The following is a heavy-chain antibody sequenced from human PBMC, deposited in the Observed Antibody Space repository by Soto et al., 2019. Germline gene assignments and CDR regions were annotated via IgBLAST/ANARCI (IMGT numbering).Heavy chain of an antibody. V-gene: IGHV4-31*03. Sequence: QVQLLESGPGLVEPTQTLSLTCSVSGDSISTDDHYWSWIRQHPGRGLEWIGYIYHGGTTYYNPSLESRLAISIDTSKNQFSLRLSSVTAADTAVYYCARAALHHRGHCWFDPWGQGTQVTVSS. CDR2: IYHGGTT. D-gene: IGHD3-16*01. CDR1: GDSISTDDHY. CDR3: ARAALHHRGHCWFDP. J-gene: IGHJ5*02.